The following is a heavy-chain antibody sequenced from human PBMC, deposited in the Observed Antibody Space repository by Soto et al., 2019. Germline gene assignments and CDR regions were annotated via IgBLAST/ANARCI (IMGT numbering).Heavy chain of an antibody. CDR3: ACCSGGNCYTRLDY. CDR1: GRNFIGSC. Sequence: GVSMRVSCTSAGRNFIGSCRTWVRQKTGKGLEWVSATTKSGDNTYYVDSVKGRFTISRDNSKNTLYLQVNSLRAEDTALYYCACCSGGNCYTRLDYWGQGTQVTVSS. V-gene: IGHV3-23*01. CDR2: TTKSGDNT. J-gene: IGHJ4*02. D-gene: IGHD2-15*01.